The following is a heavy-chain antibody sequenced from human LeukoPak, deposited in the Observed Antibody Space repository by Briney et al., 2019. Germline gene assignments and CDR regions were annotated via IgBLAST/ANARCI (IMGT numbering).Heavy chain of an antibody. Sequence: GGSLRLSCAASGFTFSSYEMNWVRQTPGKGLEWVSYISSSGNVYYADSVKGRFTISRDNAKNSLYLQMNSLRAGDAAVYYCATYYSSSGTYYWGQGTLVTVSS. CDR2: ISSSGNV. V-gene: IGHV3-48*03. D-gene: IGHD3-10*01. J-gene: IGHJ4*02. CDR1: GFTFSSYE. CDR3: ATYYSSSGTYY.